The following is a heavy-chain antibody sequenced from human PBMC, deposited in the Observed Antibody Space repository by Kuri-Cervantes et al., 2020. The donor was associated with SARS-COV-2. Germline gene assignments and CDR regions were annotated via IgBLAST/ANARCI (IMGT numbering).Heavy chain of an antibody. CDR1: GYTLTELS. V-gene: IGHV1-24*01. J-gene: IGHJ3*02. D-gene: IGHD2/OR15-2a*01. CDR3: ARDQYFAGDAFDI. CDR2: FDPEDGET. Sequence: ASVKVSCKVSGYTLTELSMHWVRQAPGKGLEWMGGFDPEDGETIYAQKFQGRVTLTADQSTSTAYMELNSLTSDDTGVYFCARDQYFAGDAFDIWGQGTMVTVSS.